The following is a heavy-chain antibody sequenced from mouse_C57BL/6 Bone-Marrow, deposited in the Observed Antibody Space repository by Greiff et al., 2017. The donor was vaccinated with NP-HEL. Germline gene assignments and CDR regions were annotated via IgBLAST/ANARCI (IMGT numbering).Heavy chain of an antibody. Sequence: DVKLVESVAELVRPGASVKLSCTASGFNIKNTYMHWVKQRPEQGLEWIGRIDPANGNTKYAPKFQGKATITADTSSNTAYLQLSSLTSEDTAIYYCARRVVAHYYAMDYWGQGTSVTVSS. CDR3: ARRVVAHYYAMDY. CDR1: GFNIKNTY. J-gene: IGHJ4*01. V-gene: IGHV14-3*01. CDR2: IDPANGNT. D-gene: IGHD1-1*01.